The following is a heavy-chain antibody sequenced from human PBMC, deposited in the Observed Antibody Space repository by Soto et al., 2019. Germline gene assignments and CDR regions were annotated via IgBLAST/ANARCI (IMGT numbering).Heavy chain of an antibody. Sequence: SETLSLTCTVSGGSISSYYWSWIRQPPGKGLEWIGYIYYSGSTNYNPSLKSRVTISVDKSKNQFSLKLSSVTAADTAVYYCARSGYSPLDVWGQGTTVTVSS. CDR1: GGSISSYY. CDR3: ARSGYSPLDV. CDR2: IYYSGST. D-gene: IGHD6-13*01. V-gene: IGHV4-59*12. J-gene: IGHJ6*02.